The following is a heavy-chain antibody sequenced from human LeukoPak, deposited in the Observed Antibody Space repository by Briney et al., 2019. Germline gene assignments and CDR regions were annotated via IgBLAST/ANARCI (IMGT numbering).Heavy chain of an antibody. Sequence: PSETLSLTCTVSGGSISSGGYYWSWIRQPPGKGLEWIGYIYHSGSTYYNPSLKSRVTISVDRSMNQFSLKLSSVTAADTAVYYCARDVSDEGRGSIDPWGQGTLVTVSS. CDR2: IYHSGST. V-gene: IGHV4-30-2*01. J-gene: IGHJ5*02. D-gene: IGHD5/OR15-5a*01. CDR3: ARDVSDEGRGSIDP. CDR1: GGSISSGGYY.